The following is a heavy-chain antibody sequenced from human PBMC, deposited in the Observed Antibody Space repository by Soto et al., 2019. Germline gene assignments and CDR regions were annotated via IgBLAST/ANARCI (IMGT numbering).Heavy chain of an antibody. CDR2: ISGSGINT. D-gene: IGHD6-19*01. V-gene: IGHV3-23*01. CDR1: GFTFSSYA. CDR3: EKGDSAGCYRFDS. J-gene: IGHJ4*02. Sequence: EVQLLESGGGLVQPGGSLRLSCAASGFTFSSYAMSWVRQAPGKGLEWVSTISGSGINTYYADSVKGRFTISRDNSRNTLYLHMNSQSAEDTAVYYGEKGDSAGCYRFDSWGQGTLVSVAS.